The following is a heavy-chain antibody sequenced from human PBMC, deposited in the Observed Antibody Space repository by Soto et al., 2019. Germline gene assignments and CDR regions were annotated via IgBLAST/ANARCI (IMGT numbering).Heavy chain of an antibody. J-gene: IGHJ4*02. CDR3: ACCPRYSDGSFCDY. V-gene: IGHV4-59*01. CDR1: GCSIYSYY. D-gene: IGHD5-18*01. Sequence: SEPLSLPCPGSGCSIYSYYWSWIRQPPGKGLEWIGYIYYSGSTNYNPSLKSRVTISVDTSKNQFSLKLSSVTAADTAVYYCACCPRYSDGSFCDYWCQGTVVPLSS. CDR2: IYYSGST.